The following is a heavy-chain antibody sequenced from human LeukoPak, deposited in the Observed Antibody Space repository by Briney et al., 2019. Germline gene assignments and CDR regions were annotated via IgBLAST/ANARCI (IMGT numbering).Heavy chain of an antibody. CDR1: GYTFTSYA. D-gene: IGHD1-14*01. J-gene: IGHJ4*02. Sequence: SCKASGYTFTSYAMHWVRQAPGKGLEWVAVISYDGSNKYYADSVKGRFTISRDNSKNTLYLQMNSLRAEDTAVYYCARDDRNRAYFDYWGQGTLVTVSS. V-gene: IGHV3-30-3*01. CDR3: ARDDRNRAYFDY. CDR2: ISYDGSNK.